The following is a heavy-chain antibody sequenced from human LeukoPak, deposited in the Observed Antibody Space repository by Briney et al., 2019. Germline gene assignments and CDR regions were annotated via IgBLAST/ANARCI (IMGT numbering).Heavy chain of an antibody. CDR1: GYTFTDYY. J-gene: IGHJ4*02. Sequence: ASVKVSCKASGYTFTDYYIHWVRQAPGQGLEWMGWINPDSGVTGFAQKFQGRVTMITDTSISTAYMELIRLRSDDTAVYYCARGMVDYGFHWGQGTLVTVSS. D-gene: IGHD4-17*01. CDR2: INPDSGVT. CDR3: ARGMVDYGFH. V-gene: IGHV1-2*02.